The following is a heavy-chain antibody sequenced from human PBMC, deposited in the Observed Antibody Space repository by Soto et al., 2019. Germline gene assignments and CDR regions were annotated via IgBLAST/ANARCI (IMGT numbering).Heavy chain of an antibody. CDR3: ARMTYYDILTGYSPYLAYAMDV. V-gene: IGHV1-2*02. D-gene: IGHD3-9*01. J-gene: IGHJ6*02. CDR2: INPNSGDT. Sequence: ASVKVSCKTSGYTFTNYYMHWVRQAPGQGLEWMGWINPNSGDTNYAQRFQGRVTMTRDTSITTAYMELRRLRSDDTAVYYCARMTYYDILTGYSPYLAYAMDVWGQGTTVTVSS. CDR1: GYTFTNYY.